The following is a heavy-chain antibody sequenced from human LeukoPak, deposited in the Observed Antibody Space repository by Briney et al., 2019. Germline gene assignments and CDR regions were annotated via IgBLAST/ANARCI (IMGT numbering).Heavy chain of an antibody. J-gene: IGHJ4*02. CDR3: AKVAPYGNYLFDC. CDR2: MSVSGGST. CDR1: GSTFSSYA. Sequence: GGSLRLSCAASGSTFSSYAMSWVRQAPGKGLEWVSGMSVSGGSTFYADSVKGRFTISRDNSKNTLYLQMSSLGAEDTAVYYCAKVAPYGNYLFDCWGRGTLVTVSS. V-gene: IGHV3-23*01. D-gene: IGHD1-1*01.